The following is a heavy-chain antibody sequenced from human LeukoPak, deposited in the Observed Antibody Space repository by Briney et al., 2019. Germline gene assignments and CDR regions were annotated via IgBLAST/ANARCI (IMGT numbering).Heavy chain of an antibody. CDR2: ISYDGSNK. CDR1: GFTFRIYA. Sequence: GGSLRLSCAASGFTFRIYAMNWVRQAPGKGLEWVAAISYDGSNKDYADSVKDRFTISRDNSKNTLYLQLNSLRAEDTAVYYCARLLSGGSDGYWGQGTLVTVSS. J-gene: IGHJ4*02. V-gene: IGHV3-30-3*01. CDR3: ARLLSGGSDGY. D-gene: IGHD2-15*01.